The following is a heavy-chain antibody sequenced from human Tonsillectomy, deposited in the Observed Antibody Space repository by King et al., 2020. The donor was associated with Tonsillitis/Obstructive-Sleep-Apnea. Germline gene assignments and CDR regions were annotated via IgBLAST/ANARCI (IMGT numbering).Heavy chain of an antibody. J-gene: IGHJ6*02. CDR1: GYTFTSYG. CDR3: AKLSYYDFWSGYNGMDV. D-gene: IGHD3-3*01. V-gene: IGHV1-18*01. CDR2: ISAYNGNT. Sequence: QLVQSGAEVKKPGASVKVSCKASGYTFTSYGISWVRQAPGQGLEWMGWISAYNGNTNYAQKLQGRVTMTTDTSTSTAYMELRSLRSDDTAVYYCAKLSYYDFWSGYNGMDVWGQGTTVTVSS.